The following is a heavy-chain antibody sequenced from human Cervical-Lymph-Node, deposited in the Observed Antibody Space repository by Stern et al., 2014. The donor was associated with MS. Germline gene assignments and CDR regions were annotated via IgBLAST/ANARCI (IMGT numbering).Heavy chain of an antibody. Sequence: VQLVQSGSELKKPGASVKVSCKASGYTFTSYAMNWVRQAPGQGLEWMGWLNTNTGSQTYDQGFTGRFVFYLDTSVSTAYLQISSLKAEDTAVYYCARNKVVADAFACDIWGQGTMVSVSS. J-gene: IGHJ3*02. D-gene: IGHD3-22*01. CDR3: ARNKVVADAFACDI. V-gene: IGHV7-4-1*02. CDR1: GYTFTSYA. CDR2: LNTNTGSQ.